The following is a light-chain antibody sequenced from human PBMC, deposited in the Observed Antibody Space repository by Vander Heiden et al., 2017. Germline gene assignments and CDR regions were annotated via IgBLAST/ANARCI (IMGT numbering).Light chain of an antibody. V-gene: IGKV1-33*01. J-gene: IGKJ4*01. Sequence: DIQMTQSPSFLSASLGDRVTLTCQASQDINNYLNWYQQKPGKAPKLLIYDASNLETGVPSRFSGGGSGTDFTLTISSLQPEDVGTYFCQQYEKLPLTFGGGTKVE. CDR2: DAS. CDR1: QDINNY. CDR3: QQYEKLPLT.